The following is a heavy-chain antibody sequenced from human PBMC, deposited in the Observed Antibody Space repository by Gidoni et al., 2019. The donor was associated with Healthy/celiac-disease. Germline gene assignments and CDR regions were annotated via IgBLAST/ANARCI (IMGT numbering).Heavy chain of an antibody. CDR1: GGSFRGYY. CDR2: INHSGST. CDR3: ARLPPYIAAAGTGRMDV. D-gene: IGHD6-13*01. V-gene: IGHV4-34*01. Sequence: QVQLQQWGSGLLKLSETLSLTCAVYGGSFRGYYWSWIRQPPGKGLEWIGEINHSGSTNYNPSLKSRVTISVDTSKNQFSLKLSSVTAADTAVYYCARLPPYIAAAGTGRMDVWGKGTTVTVSS. J-gene: IGHJ6*03.